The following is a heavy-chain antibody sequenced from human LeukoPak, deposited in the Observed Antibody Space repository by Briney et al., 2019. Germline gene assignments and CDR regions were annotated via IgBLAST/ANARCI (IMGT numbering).Heavy chain of an antibody. CDR3: AKARDYGDYPH. D-gene: IGHD4-17*01. CDR2: IWYDGSNK. V-gene: IGHV3-33*06. Sequence: VRSLRLSCAASGFTLSSSGMHWVRQAPGKGLEWVAVIWYDGSNKYYADSVKGRFTISRDNSKNTLYLQMNSLRAEDTAVYYCAKARDYGDYPHWGQGTLVTVSS. CDR1: GFTLSSSG. J-gene: IGHJ4*02.